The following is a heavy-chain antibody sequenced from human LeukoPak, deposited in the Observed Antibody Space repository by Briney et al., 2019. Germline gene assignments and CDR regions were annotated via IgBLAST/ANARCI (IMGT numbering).Heavy chain of an antibody. CDR1: GFTFSSYW. Sequence: GGSLRLSCAASGFTFSSYWMHWVRQAPGKGLVWVSRNGDGTRTNYADSVKGRFTISRDNAKNSLYLQMNSLRAEDTAVYYCARGGTVVRGVMWGQGTLVTVSS. CDR2: NGDGTRT. V-gene: IGHV3-74*01. J-gene: IGHJ4*02. D-gene: IGHD3-10*01. CDR3: ARGGTVVRGVM.